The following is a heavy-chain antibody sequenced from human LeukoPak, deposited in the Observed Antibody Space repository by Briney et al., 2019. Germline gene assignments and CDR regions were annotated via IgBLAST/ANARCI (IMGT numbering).Heavy chain of an antibody. CDR1: GFTFSSYG. V-gene: IGHV3-33*01. CDR3: ARDRGYCSSTSCNYGMDV. CDR2: IWYDGSNK. D-gene: IGHD2-2*01. J-gene: IGHJ6*04. Sequence: PGGSLRLFCAASGFTFSSYGLHWVRQAPGRGLEGVAVIWYDGSNKYYADSVKGRFTISRDNSKNTLYLQMNSLRAEDTAVYYCARDRGYCSSTSCNYGMDVWGKGTTVTVSS.